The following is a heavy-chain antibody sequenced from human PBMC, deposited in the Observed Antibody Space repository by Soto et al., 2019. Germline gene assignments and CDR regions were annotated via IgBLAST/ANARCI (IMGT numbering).Heavy chain of an antibody. CDR3: AVDILTAPFDY. CDR1: GYTVTSYG. J-gene: IGHJ4*02. Sequence: ASVKVSCKASGYTVTSYGISWVRQAPGQVLEWMGWISAYNGNTNYAQKLQGRVTMTTDTSTSTAYMELRSLRSDDTAVYYCAVDILTAPFDYWGQATLVTVS. V-gene: IGHV1-18*01. CDR2: ISAYNGNT. D-gene: IGHD3-9*01.